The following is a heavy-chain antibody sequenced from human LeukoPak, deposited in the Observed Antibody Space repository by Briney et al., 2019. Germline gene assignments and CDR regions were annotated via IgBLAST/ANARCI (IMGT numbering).Heavy chain of an antibody. CDR2: ISSSSSYI. CDR3: AREYYDILTGYFYYYMDV. V-gene: IGHV3-21*01. CDR1: GFTFSSYS. D-gene: IGHD3-9*01. J-gene: IGHJ6*03. Sequence: GSLRLSCAASGFTFSSYSMNWVRQAPGKGLEWVSSISSSSSYIYYADSVKGRFTISRDNAKNSLYLQMNSLRAEDTAVYYCAREYYDILTGYFYYYMDVWGKGTTVTVSS.